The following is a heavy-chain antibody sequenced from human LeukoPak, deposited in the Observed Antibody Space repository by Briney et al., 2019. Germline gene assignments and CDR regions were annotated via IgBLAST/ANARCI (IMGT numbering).Heavy chain of an antibody. CDR3: ARGDYDSGNYYPNFDY. J-gene: IGHJ4*02. V-gene: IGHV3-23*01. D-gene: IGHD3-10*01. Sequence: GGSLRLSCAASGFTFSSYAMSWVRQAPGKGLEWVSAISGSGGSTYYADSVKGWFTISRDNSKNTLYLQMNSLRVEDTAVYYCARGDYDSGNYYPNFDYWGQGTLVTVSS. CDR1: GFTFSSYA. CDR2: ISGSGGST.